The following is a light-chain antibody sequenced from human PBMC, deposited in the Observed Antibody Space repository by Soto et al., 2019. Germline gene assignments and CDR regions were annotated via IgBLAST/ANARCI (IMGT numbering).Light chain of an antibody. CDR2: DAS. Sequence: EIVLTQSPATLSLSPGERATLSCRASQSVSSYLAWYQQKPGQAPRLLIYDASNRATGIPAKFSGSGSGTDFTLTNTSLEPEGFAIYYCQQRSNWPPPITFGQGTRLEIK. J-gene: IGKJ5*01. CDR1: QSVSSY. CDR3: QQRSNWPPPIT. V-gene: IGKV3-11*01.